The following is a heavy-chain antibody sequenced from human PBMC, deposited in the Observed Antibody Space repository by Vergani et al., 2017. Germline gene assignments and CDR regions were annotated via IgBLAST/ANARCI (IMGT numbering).Heavy chain of an antibody. CDR1: GFTFSNAW. D-gene: IGHD6-13*01. CDR2: IKSKTDGGTT. V-gene: IGHV3-15*01. J-gene: IGHJ4*02. Sequence: EVQLLESGGGLVQPGGSLRLSCAASGFTFSNAWMSWVRQAPGKGLEWVGRIKSKTDGGTTDYAAPVKGRFTISRDDSKNTLYLQMNSLRAEDTAVYYCAKPRAAYSSSWYGGYWGQGTLVTVSS. CDR3: AKPRAAYSSSWYGGY.